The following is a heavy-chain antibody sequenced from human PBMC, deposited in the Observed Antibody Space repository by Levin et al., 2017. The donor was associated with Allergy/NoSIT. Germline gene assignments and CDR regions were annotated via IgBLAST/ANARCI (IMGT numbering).Heavy chain of an antibody. CDR2: ISSSGSTI. Sequence: LSLTCAASGFTFSSYEMNWVRQAPGKGLEWVSYISSSGSTIYYADSVKGRFTIFRDNAKNSLYLQMNSLRAEDTAVYYCARQLGNFWSGYNYFDYWGQGTLVTVSS. V-gene: IGHV3-48*03. J-gene: IGHJ4*02. CDR3: ARQLGNFWSGYNYFDY. D-gene: IGHD3-3*01. CDR1: GFTFSSYE.